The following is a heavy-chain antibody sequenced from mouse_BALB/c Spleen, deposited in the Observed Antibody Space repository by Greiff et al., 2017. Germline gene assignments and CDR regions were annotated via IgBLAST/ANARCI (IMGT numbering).Heavy chain of an antibody. V-gene: IGHV10-1*02. CDR3: VSDYYGYGYAMDY. CDR2: IRSKSNNYAT. D-gene: IGHD1-2*01. CDR1: GFTFNTYA. Sequence: EVMLVESGGGLVQPKGSLKLSCAASGFTFNTYAMNWVRQAPGKGLEWVARIRSKSNNYATYYADSVKDRFTISRDDSQSMLYLQMNNLKTEDTAMYYCVSDYYGYGYAMDYWGQGTSVTVSS. J-gene: IGHJ4*01.